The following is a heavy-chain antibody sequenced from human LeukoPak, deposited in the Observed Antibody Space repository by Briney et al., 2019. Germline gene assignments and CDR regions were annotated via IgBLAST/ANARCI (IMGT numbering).Heavy chain of an antibody. V-gene: IGHV3-74*03. J-gene: IGHJ4*02. CDR1: GFTFSSYA. Sequence: HPGGSLRLSCAASGFTFSSYAMSWVRQAPGKGLEWVSRIKADGTATTYADSVEGRFTISRDNAKNTLYLEMNSLRAEDTAVYYCARSCGSDCYRKVPGDYWGQGTLVTVSS. D-gene: IGHD2-21*02. CDR3: ARSCGSDCYRKVPGDY. CDR2: IKADGTAT.